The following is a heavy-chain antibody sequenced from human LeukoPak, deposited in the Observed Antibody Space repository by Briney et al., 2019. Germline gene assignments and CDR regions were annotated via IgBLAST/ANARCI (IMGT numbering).Heavy chain of an antibody. Sequence: GASVNVSFKASVYTFTGYYMHWVRQAPGQGLEWMGWINPNSGGTNYAQKFQGRVTMTRDTSISTAYMELSRLRSDDTAVYYCARLLAARQRPDLDYWGQGTLVTVSS. CDR1: VYTFTGYY. CDR3: ARLLAARQRPDLDY. V-gene: IGHV1-2*02. D-gene: IGHD6-6*01. J-gene: IGHJ4*02. CDR2: INPNSGGT.